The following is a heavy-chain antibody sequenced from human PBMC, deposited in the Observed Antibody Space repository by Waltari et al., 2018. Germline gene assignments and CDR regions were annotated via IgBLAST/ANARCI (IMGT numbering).Heavy chain of an antibody. D-gene: IGHD1-26*01. CDR3: AKRIVGAPFDV. V-gene: IGHV1-69*12. Sequence: QVHLVQSGAEVRKPGSSVKVSCEASGGTFGTYAISWVRQAPGQWLGWMGGISPIYGTPNYAQKFQGRVNVAADALTTTAYMELSSLRSDDTAVYYCAKRIVGAPFDVWGQGTMVTVSS. J-gene: IGHJ3*01. CDR2: ISPIYGTP. CDR1: GGTFGTYA.